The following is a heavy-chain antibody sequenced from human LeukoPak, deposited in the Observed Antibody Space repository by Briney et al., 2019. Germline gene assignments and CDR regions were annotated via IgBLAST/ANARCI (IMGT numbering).Heavy chain of an antibody. Sequence: GASVKVSCKASGGTFSSYAISWVRQAPGQGLEWMGGIIPIFGTANYAQKFQGRVTITADESTSTAYMELSRLRSEDTAVYYCARDYDSSGLDAFDIWGQGTMVTVSS. CDR1: GGTFSSYA. D-gene: IGHD3-22*01. J-gene: IGHJ3*02. V-gene: IGHV1-69*13. CDR2: IIPIFGTA. CDR3: ARDYDSSGLDAFDI.